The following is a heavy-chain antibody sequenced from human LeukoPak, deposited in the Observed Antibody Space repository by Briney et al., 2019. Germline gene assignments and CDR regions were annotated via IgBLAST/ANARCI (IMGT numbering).Heavy chain of an antibody. D-gene: IGHD3-9*01. CDR1: GFTFSSYA. Sequence: GGSLRLSCAASGFTFSSYAMSWVRQAPGKGLEWVSAISGSGGSTYYADSVKGRFTISRDNSKNTLYLQMNSLRAEDTAVYYCAKEYDILTGSLPATFDYWGQGTLATASS. J-gene: IGHJ4*02. CDR3: AKEYDILTGSLPATFDY. CDR2: ISGSGGST. V-gene: IGHV3-23*01.